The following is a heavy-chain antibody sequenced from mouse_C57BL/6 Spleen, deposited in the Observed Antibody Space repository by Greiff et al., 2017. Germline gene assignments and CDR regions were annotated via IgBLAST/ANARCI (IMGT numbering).Heavy chain of an antibody. CDR2: IDPENGDT. CDR1: GFNIKDDY. J-gene: IGHJ4*01. D-gene: IGHD2-5*01. V-gene: IGHV14-4*01. CDR3: TTGGDYSNYYAMDY. Sequence: DVQLQESGAELVRPGASVKLSCTASGFNIKDDYMHWVKQRPEQGLEWIGWIDPENGDTEYASKFQGKATITADTSSNTAYLQLSNLTSEDTAVYYCTTGGDYSNYYAMDYWGQGTSVTVSS.